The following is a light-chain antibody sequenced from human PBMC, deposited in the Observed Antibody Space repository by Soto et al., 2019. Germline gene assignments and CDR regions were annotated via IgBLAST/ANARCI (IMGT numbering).Light chain of an antibody. CDR3: QQYSHLIT. J-gene: IGKJ5*01. CDR1: HSISSW. CDR2: DAS. Sequence: DIQMTQPHSTLPASVGDRVTITCRASHSISSWLAWYQQKPGKAPKLLIYDASNVETGVPSRFSGSGSGTDFTFTISSLQPEDIATYYCQQYSHLITFGQGTRLEIK. V-gene: IGKV1-5*01.